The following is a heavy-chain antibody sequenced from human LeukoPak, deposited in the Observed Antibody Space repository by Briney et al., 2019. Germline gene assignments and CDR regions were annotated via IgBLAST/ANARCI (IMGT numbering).Heavy chain of an antibody. CDR2: MYSRGDT. J-gene: IGHJ5*02. Sequence: PGGSLRLSCAASGFTVSDNYMSWVRQAPGKGLEWVSVMYSRGDTYYADSVKGRFTFSRDISKNMLYLQMHGLRSEDTAMYYCARDAPQVPAAGVLASWGQGTLVTVSS. CDR1: GFTVSDNY. V-gene: IGHV3-53*01. D-gene: IGHD6-13*01. CDR3: ARDAPQVPAAGVLAS.